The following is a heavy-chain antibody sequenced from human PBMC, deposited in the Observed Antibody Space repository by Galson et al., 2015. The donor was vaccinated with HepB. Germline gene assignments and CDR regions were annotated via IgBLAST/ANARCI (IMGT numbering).Heavy chain of an antibody. CDR1: GFTFSTYA. V-gene: IGHV3-30-3*01. J-gene: IGHJ4*02. Sequence: SLRLSCAASGFTFSTYAMHWVRQAPGKGLEWLAFISFDGNKKYYADSVRGRFTISRDHSKNPLFLQMNSLTTEDTAVYYCARDPVGLIVVVMPWGPYFDYWGQGTLVTVSS. CDR2: ISFDGNKK. CDR3: ARDPVGLIVVVMPWGPYFDY. D-gene: IGHD3-22*01.